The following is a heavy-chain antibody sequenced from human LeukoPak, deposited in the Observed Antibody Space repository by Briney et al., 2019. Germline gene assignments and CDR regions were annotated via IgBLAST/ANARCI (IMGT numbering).Heavy chain of an antibody. CDR1: GGSISSYY. CDR3: ARHSYSSGWYLDAFDI. V-gene: IGHV4-4*07. D-gene: IGHD6-19*01. Sequence: PSETLSLTCTVSGGSISSYYWSWIRQPAGKGLEWIGRIYTSGSTNYNPSLKSRVTISVDTSKNQFSLKLSSVTAADTAVYYCARHSYSSGWYLDAFDIWGQGTMVTVSS. CDR2: IYTSGST. J-gene: IGHJ3*02.